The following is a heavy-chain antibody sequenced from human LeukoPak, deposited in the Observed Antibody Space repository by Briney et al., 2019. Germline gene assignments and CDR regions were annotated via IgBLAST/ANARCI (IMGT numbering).Heavy chain of an antibody. Sequence: ASVKVSCKASGGTFSSYAISWVRQAPGQGLEWMGGIIPIFGTANYAQKFQGRVTITADESTSTAYMELSSLRSEDTAVYYCARAPHRQYQLQSPYDYWGQGTLVTVSS. CDR1: GGTFSSYA. J-gene: IGHJ4*02. CDR3: ARAPHRQYQLQSPYDY. V-gene: IGHV1-69*13. D-gene: IGHD2-2*01. CDR2: IIPIFGTA.